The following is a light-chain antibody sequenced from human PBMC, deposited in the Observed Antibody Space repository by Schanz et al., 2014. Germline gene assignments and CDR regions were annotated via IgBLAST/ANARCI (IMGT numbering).Light chain of an antibody. CDR3: QQSFSTPQT. J-gene: IGKJ1*01. V-gene: IGKV1-5*03. Sequence: DIQMTQSPSTLSASIGDRVTITCRASQSVVRWLAWYQQKPGKAPKLLIQKASILESGVPSRFSGSGSGTEFTLTIDSLQPEDFATYYCQQSFSTPQTFGQGTKVEIK. CDR2: KAS. CDR1: QSVVRW.